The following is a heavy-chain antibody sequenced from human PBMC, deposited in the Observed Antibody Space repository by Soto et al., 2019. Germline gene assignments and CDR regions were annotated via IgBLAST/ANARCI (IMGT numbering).Heavy chain of an antibody. CDR1: GYTFTAYN. CDR2: INAGNGNT. CDR3: ARVAPSGGAVPRFDP. D-gene: IGHD4-17*01. V-gene: IGHV1-3*01. Sequence: QVQLVQSGAEVKEPGASVRLSCKAFGYTFTAYNIHWVRQAPGQGLEWMGWINAGNGNTRSSRKFQGRGIITRDTSATTAYLEVDSLRSEDTAIYYCARVAPSGGAVPRFDPWGQGTLLTVSS. J-gene: IGHJ5*02.